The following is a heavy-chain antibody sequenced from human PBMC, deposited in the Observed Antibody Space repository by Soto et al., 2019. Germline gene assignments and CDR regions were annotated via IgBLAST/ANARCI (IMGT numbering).Heavy chain of an antibody. CDR3: ARGQHYYDSSENWFDP. J-gene: IGHJ5*02. CDR2: ISSSSSTI. CDR1: GFTFSSYS. Sequence: EVQLVESGGGLVQPGGSLRLSCAASGFTFSSYSMNWVRQAPGKGLEWVSYISSSSSTIYYADSVKGRFTISRDNAKNSLYLQMNSLRDEDTAVYYCARGQHYYDSSENWFDPWGQGTLVTVSS. V-gene: IGHV3-48*02. D-gene: IGHD3-22*01.